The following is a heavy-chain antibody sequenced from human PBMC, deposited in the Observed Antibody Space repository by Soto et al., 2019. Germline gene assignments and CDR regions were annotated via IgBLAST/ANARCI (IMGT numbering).Heavy chain of an antibody. V-gene: IGHV3-48*01. CDR1: GFTFSSFT. D-gene: IGHD5-18*01. CDR3: ATSVGNREGYANFDY. Sequence: VASLRLSSATSGFTFSSFTTNSVRQAPGKGLEWLSCISSRSGVIYYADSVKGRFTISRDNAKNSLYLQMNNLRAEDTAVYYCATSVGNREGYANFDYWGQGT. J-gene: IGHJ4*02. CDR2: ISSRSGVI.